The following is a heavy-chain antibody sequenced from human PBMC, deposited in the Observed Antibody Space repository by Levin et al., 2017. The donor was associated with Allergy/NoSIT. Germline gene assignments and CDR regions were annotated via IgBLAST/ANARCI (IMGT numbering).Heavy chain of an antibody. CDR1: GASISSYY. Sequence: PGGSLRLSCTVSGASISSYYWSWIRQPPGKGLEWIGCVHYSGSTKYNSSLKSRVAISVDTSKNQFSLKLSSVTAADTAVYYCARDRTTVSGDTTYYYGRAVWGKGTTVTVSS. V-gene: IGHV4-59*01. J-gene: IGHJ6*04. CDR3: ARDRTTVSGDTTYYYGRAV. D-gene: IGHD4-17*01. CDR2: VHYSGST.